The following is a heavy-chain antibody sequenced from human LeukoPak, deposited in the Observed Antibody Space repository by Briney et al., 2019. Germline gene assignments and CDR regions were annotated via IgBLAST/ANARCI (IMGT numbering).Heavy chain of an antibody. V-gene: IGHV4-4*09. D-gene: IGHD1-26*01. J-gene: IGHJ4*02. CDR3: AGHSREFDY. CDR2: IYTSGST. Sequence: SETLSLTCTVSGGSISSYYWSWIRQPPGKGLEWIGYIYTSGSTNYNPSLKSRVTISVDTSKNQFSLKLSSVTVADTAVYYCAGHSREFDYWGQGTLVTVSS. CDR1: GGSISSYY.